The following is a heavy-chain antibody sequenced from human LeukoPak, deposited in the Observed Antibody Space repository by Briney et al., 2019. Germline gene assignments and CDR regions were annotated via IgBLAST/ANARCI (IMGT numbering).Heavy chain of an antibody. CDR2: VWSDGNGK. CDR1: GFTFSTYG. J-gene: IGHJ4*02. D-gene: IGHD4-17*01. CDR3: VRVLTVTFDS. Sequence: GGSLRLSCAASGFTFSTYGMHWVRQAPGKGLEWVALVWSDGNGKFYADSVRGRFTISRDNSKNTMYLQMNSLRDEDTAVYYCVRVLTVTFDSWGQGTLVTVSS. V-gene: IGHV3-33*01.